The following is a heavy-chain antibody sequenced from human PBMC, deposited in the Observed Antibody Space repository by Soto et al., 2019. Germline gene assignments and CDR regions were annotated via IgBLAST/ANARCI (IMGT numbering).Heavy chain of an antibody. J-gene: IGHJ5*02. V-gene: IGHV1-69*01. Sequence: QVQLVQSGAEVKKPGSSVKVSCKASGGTFSSYAISWVRQAPGQGLEWMGGIIPIFGTANYAQKFQGRVTITADESTSTAYMQLSSLRSEDTAVYYCARDQPYVDYPYNWFDPWGQGTLVTVSS. D-gene: IGHD4-17*01. CDR3: ARDQPYVDYPYNWFDP. CDR2: IIPIFGTA. CDR1: GGTFSSYA.